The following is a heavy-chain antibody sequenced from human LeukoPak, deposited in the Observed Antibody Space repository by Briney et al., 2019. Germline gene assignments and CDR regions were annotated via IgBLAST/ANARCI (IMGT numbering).Heavy chain of an antibody. CDR3: ARGPYDFWSGYSSYFDY. CDR2: IYHSGST. CDR1: GGSISSGGYY. V-gene: IGHV4-30-2*01. D-gene: IGHD3-3*01. J-gene: IGHJ4*02. Sequence: SQTLSLTCTVSGGSISSGGYYWSWIRQPPGKGLEWIGYIYHSGSTYYNPSLKSRVTISVDRSKNQFSLKLSSVTAADTAVYYCARGPYDFWSGYSSYFDYWGQGTLVTDS.